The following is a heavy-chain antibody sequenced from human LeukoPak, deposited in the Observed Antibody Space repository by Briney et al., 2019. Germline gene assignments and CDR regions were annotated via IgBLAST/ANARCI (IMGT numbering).Heavy chain of an antibody. Sequence: PGGSLRLSCAASRFTFSSYAMSWVRQAPGKGLEWVSGISGGGVTTYYADSVKGRFTISRDNSKNTLYLQMNSLRADDTAIYYCARNQQLGGHSYYYYGMDVWGQGTTVTVSS. CDR2: ISGGGVTT. CDR1: RFTFSSYA. CDR3: ARNQQLGGHSYYYYGMDV. V-gene: IGHV3-23*01. D-gene: IGHD3-16*01. J-gene: IGHJ6*02.